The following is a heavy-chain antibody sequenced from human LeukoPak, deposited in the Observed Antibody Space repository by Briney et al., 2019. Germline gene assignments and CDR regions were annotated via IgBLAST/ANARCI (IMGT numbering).Heavy chain of an antibody. CDR1: KFSVSTSY. CDR2: IYSGGSS. V-gene: IGHV3-53*01. Sequence: GGSLRLACAASKFSVSTSYMSWVRQAPGKGLEWVSVIYSGGSSYNADYVKGRFTISRDNSKNTLYLQMDSLRVEDTAVYYCAKAIRPTRLDYWGQGTLVTVSS. D-gene: IGHD5-12*01. CDR3: AKAIRPTRLDY. J-gene: IGHJ4*02.